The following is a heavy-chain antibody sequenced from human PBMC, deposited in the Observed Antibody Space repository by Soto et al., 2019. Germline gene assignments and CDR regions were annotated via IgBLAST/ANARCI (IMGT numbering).Heavy chain of an antibody. CDR3: AREDSLGVVAAKIDAFDI. D-gene: IGHD2-15*01. CDR1: GGSISSYY. CDR2: IYTSGGT. J-gene: IGHJ3*02. Sequence: TSETLSLTCTVSGGSISSYYWSWIRQPAGKGLEWIGRIYTSGGTNYNPSLKSRVTMSVDTSKNQFSLKLSSVTAADTAVYYCAREDSLGVVAAKIDAFDIWGQGTVVTVSS. V-gene: IGHV4-4*07.